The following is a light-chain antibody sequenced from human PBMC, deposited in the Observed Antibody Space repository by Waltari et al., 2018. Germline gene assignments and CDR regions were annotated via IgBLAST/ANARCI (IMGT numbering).Light chain of an antibody. V-gene: IGKV3-15*01. CDR2: GAS. CDR1: QSVSSN. J-gene: IGKJ5*01. Sequence: EIVMTQSPATLSVSPGERATLSCRASQSVSSNLAWYQQKPGQAPRLLIYGASTRATGIPARFSGSGSGTEFTLTISSLQSEDFAVYYCQQYNNWPRLITFGQGTRLEIK. CDR3: QQYNNWPRLIT.